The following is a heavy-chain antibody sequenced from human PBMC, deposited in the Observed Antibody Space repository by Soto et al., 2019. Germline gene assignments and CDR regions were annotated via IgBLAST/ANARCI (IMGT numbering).Heavy chain of an antibody. Sequence: PGGSLRLSCAASGFTFSSYAMSWVRQAPGKGLEWVSAISGSGGSTYYADSVKGRFTISRDNSKNTLYLQMNSLRAEDTAVYYCAKDLRGGHVWGTKFDNGGKGTLVSVP. CDR1: GFTFSSYA. D-gene: IGHD3-16*01. CDR3: AKDLRGGHVWGTKFDN. V-gene: IGHV3-23*01. CDR2: ISGSGGST. J-gene: IGHJ4*02.